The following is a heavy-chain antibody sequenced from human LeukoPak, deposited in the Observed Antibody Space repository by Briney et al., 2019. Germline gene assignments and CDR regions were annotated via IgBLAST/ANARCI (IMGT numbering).Heavy chain of an antibody. Sequence: SVKVSCKASGGTFNGYAINWVRQAPGQGLEWMGGIIPRLGTTKYIEKFQGRVTITTDESTTTAYMELTSLRSEDTAVYYCAADGTDWGQGTLVTVSS. CDR3: AADGTD. CDR2: IIPRLGTT. V-gene: IGHV1-69*05. J-gene: IGHJ4*02. CDR1: GGTFNGYA.